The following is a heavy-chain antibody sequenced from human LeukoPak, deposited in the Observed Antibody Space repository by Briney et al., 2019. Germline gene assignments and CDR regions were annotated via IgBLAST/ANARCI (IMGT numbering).Heavy chain of an antibody. J-gene: IGHJ4*02. CDR1: GGSISSSSYY. V-gene: IGHV4-39*01. CDR3: AKGEVKVRSSTSCSLDY. Sequence: PSETLSLTCTVSGGSISSSSYYWGWIRQPPGKGLEWIGSIYHSGSTYYNPSLKSRVTISVDMSKNQFSLKLSSVTAADTAVYYCAKGEVKVRSSTSCSLDYWGQGTLVTVSS. D-gene: IGHD2-2*01. CDR2: IYHSGST.